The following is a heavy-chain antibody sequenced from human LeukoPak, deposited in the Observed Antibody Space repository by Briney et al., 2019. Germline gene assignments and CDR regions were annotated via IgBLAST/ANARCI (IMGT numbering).Heavy chain of an antibody. CDR3: ARVESGY. CDR1: AFIFSGHW. CDR2: IWYDGSNK. J-gene: IGHJ4*02. V-gene: IGHV3-33*08. Sequence: SGGSLRLSCEGSAFIFSGHWMNWVRQTPGKGLEWVAVIWYDGSNKYYADSVKGRFTISRDNSKNTLYLQMNSLRAEDTAVYYCARVESGYWGQGTLVTVSS.